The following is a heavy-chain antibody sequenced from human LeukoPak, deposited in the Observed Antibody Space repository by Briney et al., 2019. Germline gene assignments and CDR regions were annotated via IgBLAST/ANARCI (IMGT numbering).Heavy chain of an antibody. D-gene: IGHD3-10*01. J-gene: IGHJ4*02. Sequence: GGSLRLSCAASGFTFGNYAMSWVRQAPGKGLEWVSVISGSGGSTFYADSVKGRFTISRDNSKNTLFLHMNSLRAEDTAVYSCAKGYYGSGSYGWFDYWGQGTLVTVSS. CDR1: GFTFGNYA. CDR2: ISGSGGST. V-gene: IGHV3-23*01. CDR3: AKGYYGSGSYGWFDY.